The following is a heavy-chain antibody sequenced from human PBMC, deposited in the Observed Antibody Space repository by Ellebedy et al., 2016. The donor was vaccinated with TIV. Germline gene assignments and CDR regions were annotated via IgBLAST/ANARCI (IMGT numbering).Heavy chain of an antibody. CDR1: GGSLSDNY. CDR3: VSSASTDAFDL. V-gene: IGHV4-59*01. CDR2: LYYTGST. D-gene: IGHD3-16*01. Sequence: SETLSLTCAVSGGSLSDNYWTWIRQSPGKGLEWIGYLYYTGSTNYNPSLKSRVTISVNTPRNHFSLKLRSVTAADTAVYYCVSSASTDAFDLWGQGTKVTVSS. J-gene: IGHJ3*01.